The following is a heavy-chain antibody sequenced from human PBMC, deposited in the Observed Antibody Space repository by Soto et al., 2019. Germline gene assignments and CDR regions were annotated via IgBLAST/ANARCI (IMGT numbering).Heavy chain of an antibody. Sequence: QLLESGGGLVQPGGSLRLSCAASGFTFSIYSMNWVRQAPGKGLEWVSLISGSGGSTHYADSVEGRFTISRDNSKKTLYLEMDSLGAEDTAVYYCAKVVKYDVLTGYYKGPDYYGMDVWGQGTTVTVSS. CDR2: ISGSGGST. V-gene: IGHV3-23*01. CDR1: GFTFSIYS. D-gene: IGHD3-9*01. CDR3: AKVVKYDVLTGYYKGPDYYGMDV. J-gene: IGHJ6*02.